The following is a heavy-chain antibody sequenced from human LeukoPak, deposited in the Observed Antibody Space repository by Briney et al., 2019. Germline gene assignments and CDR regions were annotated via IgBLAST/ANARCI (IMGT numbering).Heavy chain of an antibody. V-gene: IGHV3-66*01. Sequence: GGSLRLSCAAPGFTVSSKYMSWVRQAPGKGLEWVSVIYSDGSTYYIDSVKGRFTISRDNSKNTLYLQMNSLRAEDTAVYYCARGIVYYFDYWGQGTLVTVSS. J-gene: IGHJ4*02. CDR3: ARGIVYYFDY. D-gene: IGHD5/OR15-5a*01. CDR1: GFTVSSKY. CDR2: IYSDGST.